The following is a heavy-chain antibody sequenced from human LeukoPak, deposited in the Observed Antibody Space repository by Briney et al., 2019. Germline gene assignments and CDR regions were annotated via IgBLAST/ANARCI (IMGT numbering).Heavy chain of an antibody. J-gene: IGHJ5*02. CDR1: GGSISSGGYY. Sequence: SETLSLTCTVSGGSISSGGYYWSWIRQHPGKGLEWIGYIYYSGSTYYNPSLKSRVTISVDTSKNQFSLKLSSVTAADTAVYYCARAPRREGINWFDPWGQGTLVTVSS. D-gene: IGHD6-13*01. CDR3: ARAPRREGINWFDP. CDR2: IYYSGST. V-gene: IGHV4-31*03.